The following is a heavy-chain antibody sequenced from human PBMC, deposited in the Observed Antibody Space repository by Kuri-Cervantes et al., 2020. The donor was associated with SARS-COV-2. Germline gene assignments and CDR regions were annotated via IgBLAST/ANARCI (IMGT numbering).Heavy chain of an antibody. V-gene: IGHV3-48*02. CDR1: GLTFSGYS. J-gene: IGHJ6*02. CDR3: ARDRGSSVVTIFGVVRGTYYYGMDV. Sequence: GGSLRLSCAASGLTFSGYSMNWVRQAPGKGLEWVSYISSSSITIYYADSVKGRFTISRDNAKNSLFLQMNSLRDEDTAVYYCARDRGSSVVTIFGVVRGTYYYGMDVWGQGTTVTVSS. D-gene: IGHD3-3*01. CDR2: ISSSSITI.